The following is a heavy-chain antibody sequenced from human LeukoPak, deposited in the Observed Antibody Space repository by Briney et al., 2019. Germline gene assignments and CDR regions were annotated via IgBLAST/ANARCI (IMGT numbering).Heavy chain of an antibody. Sequence: SETLSLTCTVSGGSISSSSYYWGWIRQPPGKGLEWIGSIYYSGSTYYNPSLKSRVTISVDTSKNQFSLKLSSVTAADTAVYYCARVALVVTAIPEGYFDYWGQGTLVTVSS. CDR3: ARVALVVTAIPEGYFDY. CDR2: IYYSGST. CDR1: GGSISSSSYY. D-gene: IGHD2-21*02. V-gene: IGHV4-39*07. J-gene: IGHJ4*02.